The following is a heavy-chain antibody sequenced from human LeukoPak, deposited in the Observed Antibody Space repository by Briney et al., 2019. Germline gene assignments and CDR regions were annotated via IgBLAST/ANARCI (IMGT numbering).Heavy chain of an antibody. Sequence: GGSLRLSCAASGFTFSSYSMNWVRQAPGKGLEWVSYISSSSSTIYYADSVKGRFTISRDNAKNSLYLQMNSLRAEDTAVYYCASWGEPFDYWGQGTLVTVSS. CDR3: ASWGEPFDY. D-gene: IGHD3-16*01. J-gene: IGHJ4*02. V-gene: IGHV3-48*01. CDR1: GFTFSSYS. CDR2: ISSSSSTI.